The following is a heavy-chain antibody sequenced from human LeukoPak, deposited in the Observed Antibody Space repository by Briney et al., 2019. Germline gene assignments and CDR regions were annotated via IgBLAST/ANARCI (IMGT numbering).Heavy chain of an antibody. CDR1: GGTFSSYA. V-gene: IGHV1-69*13. J-gene: IGHJ3*02. CDR3: ARAARLGVVTAISGVDAFDI. CDR2: IIPIFGTA. Sequence: ASVKVSCKASGGTFSSYAISWVRQAPGQGLEWMGGIIPIFGTANYAQNFQGRVTITADESTSTAYMELSSLRSDDTAVYYCARAARLGVVTAISGVDAFDIWGQGTMVIVSS. D-gene: IGHD2-21*02.